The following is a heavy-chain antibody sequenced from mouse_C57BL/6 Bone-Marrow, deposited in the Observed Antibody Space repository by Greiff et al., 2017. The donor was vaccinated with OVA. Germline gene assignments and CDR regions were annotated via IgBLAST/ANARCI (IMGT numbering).Heavy chain of an antibody. CDR3: AAKGGYDRDYYAMDY. Sequence: QQSCKASGYTFTSYWMHWVKQRPGQGLEWIGEIDPSDSYTNYNQKFKGKSTLTVDKSSSTAYMQLSSLTSEDSAVYYCAAKGGYDRDYYAMDYWGQGTSVTVSS. CDR2: IDPSDSYT. D-gene: IGHD2-2*01. J-gene: IGHJ4*01. CDR1: GYTFTSYW. V-gene: IGHV1-69*01.